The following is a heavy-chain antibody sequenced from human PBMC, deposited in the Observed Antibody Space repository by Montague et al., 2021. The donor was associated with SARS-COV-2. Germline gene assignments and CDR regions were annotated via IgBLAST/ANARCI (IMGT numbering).Heavy chain of an antibody. CDR2: VYYSGST. J-gene: IGHJ5*02. Sequence: SETLSLTCSVPGDSIRSSGYYWGWIRQHPGKGLEWIGTVYYSGSTNYNPSLKSRVTMPVDTSKNQFSLELRSVTAADTAVYYCARLGFVELWLNLGWFDPWGQGTLVTVSS. D-gene: IGHD3-16*02. CDR1: GDSIRSSGYY. CDR3: ARLGFVELWLNLGWFDP. V-gene: IGHV4-39*01.